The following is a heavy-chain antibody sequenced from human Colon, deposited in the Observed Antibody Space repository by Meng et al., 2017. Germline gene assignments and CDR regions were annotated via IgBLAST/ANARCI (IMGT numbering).Heavy chain of an antibody. Sequence: QVQLVQSGTEVKKPGSSVKVSCKASGATLSNSTISWVRQAPGQGLEWMGRVIPILGIAKYAQTFQGRLTITADKSTNTAYMELSSLRSEDMAVYFCARDPGGFDYWGQGTLVTVSS. CDR1: GATLSNST. CDR3: ARDPGGFDY. V-gene: IGHV1-69*02. CDR2: VIPILGIA. J-gene: IGHJ4*02. D-gene: IGHD3-16*01.